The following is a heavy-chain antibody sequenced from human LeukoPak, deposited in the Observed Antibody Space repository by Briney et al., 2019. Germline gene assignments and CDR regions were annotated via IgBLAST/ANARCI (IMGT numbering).Heavy chain of an antibody. D-gene: IGHD3-10*01. Sequence: GGSLRLSCAASGFTFSSYWMSWVRQAPGKGLEWVANIKQDGSEKYYVDSVEGRFTISRDNAKNSLYLQMNSLRAEDTAVYYCARELWFGDPYYFDYWGQGTLVTVSS. CDR3: ARELWFGDPYYFDY. V-gene: IGHV3-7*04. CDR2: IKQDGSEK. J-gene: IGHJ4*02. CDR1: GFTFSSYW.